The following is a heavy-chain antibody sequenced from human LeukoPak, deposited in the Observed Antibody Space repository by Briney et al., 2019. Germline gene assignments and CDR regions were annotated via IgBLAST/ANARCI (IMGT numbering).Heavy chain of an antibody. CDR1: GFTFSSYE. V-gene: IGHV3-48*03. D-gene: IGHD3-10*01. CDR3: ARVDMVRGVLDY. J-gene: IGHJ4*02. Sequence: SGGSLRLSCAASGFTFSSYEMNWVRQAPGKGLEWVSYISSSGSTIYYADSVKGRFTISRDNAKNSLYLQMNSLRAEDTAVYYCARVDMVRGVLDYWGQGTLVTVSS. CDR2: ISSSGSTI.